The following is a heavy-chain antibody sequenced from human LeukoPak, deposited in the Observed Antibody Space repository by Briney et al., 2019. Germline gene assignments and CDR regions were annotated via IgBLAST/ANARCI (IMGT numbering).Heavy chain of an antibody. J-gene: IGHJ4*02. Sequence: SQTLSLTCAISGDSVSSNNFAWNWIRQSPSRGLEWLARTYYRSKWFSDYAVSVRGRLTINPDTSKNQFSLQLNSVTPEDTAVYYCARARDFGYMYYFDYWGQGTLVTVSS. CDR3: ARARDFGYMYYFDY. D-gene: IGHD3-16*02. CDR2: TYYRSKWFS. V-gene: IGHV6-1*01. CDR1: GDSVSSNNFA.